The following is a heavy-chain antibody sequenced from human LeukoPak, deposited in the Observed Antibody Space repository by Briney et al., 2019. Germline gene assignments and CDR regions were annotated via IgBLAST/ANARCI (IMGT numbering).Heavy chain of an antibody. D-gene: IGHD2-15*01. V-gene: IGHV3-30-3*01. Sequence: GRSLRLSCAASGFTFSNYAFHWVRQAPGKGLEWVAVISSDGSNQYYAGSVKGRFTISRDNSKNTLYLQMNSLRAEDTAVYYCARENYCSGGSCFNFDYWGQGTLVTVSS. CDR3: ARENYCSGGSCFNFDY. CDR1: GFTFSNYA. CDR2: ISSDGSNQ. J-gene: IGHJ4*02.